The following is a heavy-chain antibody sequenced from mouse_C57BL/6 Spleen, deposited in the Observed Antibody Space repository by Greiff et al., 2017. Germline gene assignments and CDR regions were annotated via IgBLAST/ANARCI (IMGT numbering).Heavy chain of an antibody. J-gene: IGHJ3*01. Sequence: QVQLQQPGAELVRPGTSVKLSCKASGYTFTSYWMHWVKQRPGHGLEWIGVIDPSDSYTNYNQKFKGKATLTVDTSSSTAYMQLSSLTSEDSAVYYCARAPGSSSFAYWGQGTLVTVSA. CDR2: IDPSDSYT. CDR3: ARAPGSSSFAY. V-gene: IGHV1-59*01. CDR1: GYTFTSYW. D-gene: IGHD1-1*01.